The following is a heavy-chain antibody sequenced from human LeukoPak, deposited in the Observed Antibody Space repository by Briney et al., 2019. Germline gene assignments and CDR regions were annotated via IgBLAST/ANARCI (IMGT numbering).Heavy chain of an antibody. V-gene: IGHV1-69*06. J-gene: IGHJ4*02. CDR2: VVPMYDTA. D-gene: IGHD3-22*01. Sequence: GASVKLSCNAPGATFSSYAVSWVQHAPGQGLDWMGRVVPMYDTADYAQRFQGRVTITADKSTGTVFMELSSLRPEDTAIYDCVRDYDNSCPQKNYFDFWGQGTMVTVFS. CDR1: GATFSSYA. CDR3: VRDYDNSCPQKNYFDF.